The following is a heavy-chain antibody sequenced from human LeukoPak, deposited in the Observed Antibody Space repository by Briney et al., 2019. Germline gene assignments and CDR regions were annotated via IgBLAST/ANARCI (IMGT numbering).Heavy chain of an antibody. V-gene: IGHV1-18*01. CDR3: ARVAMSGIGSDDF. J-gene: IGHJ4*02. CDR1: GYIFTTYG. D-gene: IGHD1-26*01. Sequence: ASVKVSCKASGYIFTTYGISWVRQAPGQGLEWMGWMNPNSGDTGYPQKFQGRVTMTTDTSTSTAYMELRSLKSDDTAEYYCARVAMSGIGSDDFWGQGTLVTASS. CDR2: MNPNSGDT.